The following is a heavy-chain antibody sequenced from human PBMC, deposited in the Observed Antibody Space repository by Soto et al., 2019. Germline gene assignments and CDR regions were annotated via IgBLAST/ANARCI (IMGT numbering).Heavy chain of an antibody. V-gene: IGHV4-59*01. D-gene: IGHD5-12*01. J-gene: IGHJ4*02. CDR3: ARVQRGYSGS. CDR1: GGSISSYY. CDR2: IYYSGST. Sequence: PSVTLSLTCTVSGGSISSYYWSWIRQPPGKGLEWIGYIYYSGSTNYNPSLKSRVTISVDTSKNQFSLKLSSVTAADTAVYYCARVQRGYSGSWGQRTLVTVSS.